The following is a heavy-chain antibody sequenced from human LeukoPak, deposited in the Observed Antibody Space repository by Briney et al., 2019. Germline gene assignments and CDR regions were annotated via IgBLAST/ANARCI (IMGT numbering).Heavy chain of an antibody. V-gene: IGHV4-61*02. CDR3: ARDNGAWYSSSWYNY. D-gene: IGHD6-13*01. Sequence: SQTLSLTCTVSGGSISSGSYYWSWIRQPAGKGLEWIGRIYTSGSTNYNPSLKSRVTISVDTSKNQFSLQLSSVTAADTAVYYCARDNGAWYSSSWYNYWGQGTLVTVSS. CDR2: IYTSGST. CDR1: GGSISSGSYY. J-gene: IGHJ4*02.